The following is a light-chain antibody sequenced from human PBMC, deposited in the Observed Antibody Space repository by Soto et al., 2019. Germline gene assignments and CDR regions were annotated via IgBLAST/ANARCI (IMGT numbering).Light chain of an antibody. Sequence: QLVLTQSPSASASLGASVKLTCTLSSGHSSYAIAWHQQQPEKGPRYLMKLNSDGSHSKGDGIPDRFSGSSSGAERYLTISSLQSEDEADYYCQTGSTTYVFGTGTKLTVL. CDR3: QTGSTTYV. CDR1: SGHSSYA. J-gene: IGLJ1*01. CDR2: LNSDGSH. V-gene: IGLV4-69*01.